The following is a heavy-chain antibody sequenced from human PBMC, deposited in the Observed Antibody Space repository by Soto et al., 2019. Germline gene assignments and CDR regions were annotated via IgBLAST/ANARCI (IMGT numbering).Heavy chain of an antibody. V-gene: IGHV6-1*01. CDR1: GDSVSSNSAA. CDR2: TYYRSKWYN. J-gene: IGHJ6*03. D-gene: IGHD2-2*01. Sequence: SQTLSLTCAISGDSVSSNSAAWNWIRQSPSRGLEWLGRTYYRSKWYNDYAVSVKSRITINPDTSKNQSSLHLNSVTPEDTAVYYCAREAIEGHKDIVLVPAGISYYYYYMDVWGKGTPGNGFS. CDR3: AREAIEGHKDIVLVPAGISYYYYYMDV.